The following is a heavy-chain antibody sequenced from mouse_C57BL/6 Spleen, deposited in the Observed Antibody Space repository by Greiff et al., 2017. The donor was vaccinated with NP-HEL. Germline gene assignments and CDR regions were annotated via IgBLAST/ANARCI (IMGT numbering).Heavy chain of an antibody. CDR1: GFTFSSYA. D-gene: IGHD4-1*01. CDR2: ISDGGSYT. J-gene: IGHJ1*03. CDR3: ARDQIANWDGWYFDV. V-gene: IGHV5-4*01. Sequence: VQLKESGGGLVKPGGSLKLSCAASGFTFSSYAMSWVRQTPEKRLEWVATISDGGSYTYYPDNVKGRFTISRDNAKNNLYLQMSHLKSEDTAMYYCARDQIANWDGWYFDVWGTGTTVTVSS.